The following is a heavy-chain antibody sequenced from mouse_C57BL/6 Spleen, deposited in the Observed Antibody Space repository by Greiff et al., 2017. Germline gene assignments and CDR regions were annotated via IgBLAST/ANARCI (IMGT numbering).Heavy chain of an antibody. CDR1: GYAFSSSW. D-gene: IGHD3-3*01. CDR3: ARSPRLGAVFDD. J-gene: IGHJ2*01. CDR2: IYPGDGDT. Sequence: QVQLQQSGPELVKPGASVKISCKASGYAFSSSWMNWVKQRPGKGLEWIGRIYPGDGDTNYNGKFKGKATLTADKSSSTAYMQLSSLTSEDSAVYFCARSPRLGAVFDDWGQGTTLTVSS. V-gene: IGHV1-82*01.